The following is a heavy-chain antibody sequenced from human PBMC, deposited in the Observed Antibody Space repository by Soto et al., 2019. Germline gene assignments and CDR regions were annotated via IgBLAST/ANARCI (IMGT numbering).Heavy chain of an antibody. CDR3: ARDPGYSLDY. D-gene: IGHD5-18*01. CDR1: GDSVSIKSAA. J-gene: IGHJ4*02. CDR2: TYYRSKWYY. Sequence: QVQLQQSGPRLVRPSQTLSLTCAISGDSVSIKSAAWNWIRQSPSRDLEWLGRTYYRSKWYYDYADSVKSRITINSDTSKNQFSLQLNSVTPEDTAVYYCARDPGYSLDYWGQGTLVTVSS. V-gene: IGHV6-1*01.